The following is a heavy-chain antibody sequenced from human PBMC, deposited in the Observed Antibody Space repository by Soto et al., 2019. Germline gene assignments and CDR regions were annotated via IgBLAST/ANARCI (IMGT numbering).Heavy chain of an antibody. D-gene: IGHD1-26*01. V-gene: IGHV3-33*01. CDR2: IWYDGSNK. J-gene: IGHJ4*02. CDR1: GFTFSSYG. CDR3: ARDLIVGATTGYFDY. Sequence: PGGSLRLSCAASGFTFSSYGMHWVRQAPGKGLEWVAVIWYDGSNKYYADSVKGRFTISRDNSKNTLYLQMNSLRAEDTAVYYCARDLIVGATTGYFDYWGQGTLVTVS.